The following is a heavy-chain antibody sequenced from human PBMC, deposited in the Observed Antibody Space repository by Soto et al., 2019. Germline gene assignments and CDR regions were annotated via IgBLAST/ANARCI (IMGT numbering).Heavy chain of an antibody. Sequence: QVQLVESGGGVVQPGRSLRLSCAASGFTFSSYAMHWVRQAPGKGLEWVAVISYDGSNKYYADSVKGRFTISRDNSKNTLYVQMNSRRAEDTAVDYCARSVDGLDYWGQGALVTVSS. CDR2: ISYDGSNK. CDR3: ARSVDGLDY. CDR1: GFTFSSYA. J-gene: IGHJ4*02. V-gene: IGHV3-30-3*01. D-gene: IGHD3-9*01.